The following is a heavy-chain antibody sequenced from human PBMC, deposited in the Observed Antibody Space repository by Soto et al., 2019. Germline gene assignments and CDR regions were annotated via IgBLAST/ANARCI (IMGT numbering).Heavy chain of an antibody. Sequence: SETLSLTCTVSGVSVSSGSYYWSWIRQPPGKGLEWIGYIYYSGSTNYNPSLKSRVTISVDTSKNQFSLKLSSVTAADTAVYYCARGDGYSSGWGAFDIWGQGTMVT. D-gene: IGHD6-19*01. V-gene: IGHV4-61*01. CDR2: IYYSGST. CDR1: GVSVSSGSYY. J-gene: IGHJ3*02. CDR3: ARGDGYSSGWGAFDI.